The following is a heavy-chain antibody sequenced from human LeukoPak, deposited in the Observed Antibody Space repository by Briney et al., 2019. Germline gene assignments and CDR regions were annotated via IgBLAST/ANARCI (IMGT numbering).Heavy chain of an antibody. V-gene: IGHV4-59*01. D-gene: IGHD1-26*01. J-gene: IGHJ4*02. CDR1: GGSISSYY. CDR2: IYYSGST. Sequence: SETLSLTCTVSGGSISSYYWSWIRQPPGKGLEWIGYIYYSGSTNYNPSLKSRVTISVDTSKNQFSLKLSSVTAADTAVYYCARSFSASIVGATWVLWPFDYWGQGTLVTVSS. CDR3: ARSFSASIVGATWVLWPFDY.